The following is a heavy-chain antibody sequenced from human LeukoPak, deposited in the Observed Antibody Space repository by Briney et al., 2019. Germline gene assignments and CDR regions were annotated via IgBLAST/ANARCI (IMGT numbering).Heavy chain of an antibody. V-gene: IGHV3-15*01. D-gene: IGHD3-16*01. Sequence: PGGSLRLSCAASGFTFSNAWMSWVRQAPGKGLEGVGRIKSKTDGGTTDYAAPVKGRFTISRDDSKNTLYLQMNSLKTEDTAVYYCTTDAGPPLWAAKPYAFDIWGQGTMVTVSS. CDR1: GFTFSNAW. CDR2: IKSKTDGGTT. J-gene: IGHJ3*02. CDR3: TTDAGPPLWAAKPYAFDI.